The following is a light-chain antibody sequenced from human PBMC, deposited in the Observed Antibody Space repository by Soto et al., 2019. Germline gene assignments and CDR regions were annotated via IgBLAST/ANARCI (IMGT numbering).Light chain of an antibody. Sequence: EIVLTQSPGTLSLSPGERATLSCRASQSVSSSFLAWYQQKPGQAPWLLIYGASSRATGIPDRFSGSGSGTDFTLTISRLEPEDFAVYYCQQYGSFWTFGQGTKVEIK. CDR2: GAS. CDR1: QSVSSSF. CDR3: QQYGSFWT. V-gene: IGKV3-20*01. J-gene: IGKJ1*01.